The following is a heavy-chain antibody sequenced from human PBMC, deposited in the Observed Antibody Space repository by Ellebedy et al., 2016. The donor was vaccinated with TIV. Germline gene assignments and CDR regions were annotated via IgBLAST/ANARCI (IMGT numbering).Heavy chain of an antibody. CDR2: INKDGSI. V-gene: IGHV3-66*01. D-gene: IGHD3-16*01. Sequence: GESLKISXAASGFIVSDNYMNWFRQAPGKGLEWVSVINKDGSIHYADPVKGRFTISRDKSKNTLDLRMNSLRGEDTAIYYCASGFRHYGAYDIWGQGTMVTVSS. CDR1: GFIVSDNY. CDR3: ASGFRHYGAYDI. J-gene: IGHJ3*02.